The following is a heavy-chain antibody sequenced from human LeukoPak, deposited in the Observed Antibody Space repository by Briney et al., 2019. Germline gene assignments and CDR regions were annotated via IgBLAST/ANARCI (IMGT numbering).Heavy chain of an antibody. CDR1: GGSISSSSYY. V-gene: IGHV4-39*07. J-gene: IGHJ3*02. D-gene: IGHD1-26*01. CDR2: IYYSGST. Sequence: TSETLSLTCTVSGGSISSSSYYWGWIRQPPGKGLEWIGSIYYSGSTYYNPSLKSRVTISVDTSKNQFSLKLSPVTAADTAVYYCARDYDQSGSYGSAFDIWGQGTMVTVSS. CDR3: ARDYDQSGSYGSAFDI.